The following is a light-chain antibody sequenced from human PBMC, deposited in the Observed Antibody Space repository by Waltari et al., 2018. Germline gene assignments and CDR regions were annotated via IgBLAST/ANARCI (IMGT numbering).Light chain of an antibody. Sequence: SYELTQPPSVAVSPGQTARITCPGHELPRKYAYWFQQKLGQAPRLGIFEDPNRPSGIPGGFSGSSSGTVATLTITGAQVDDEADSYCYSSASTGPLVFGGGTTVVVL. CDR1: ELPRKY. V-gene: IGLV3-10*01. CDR2: EDP. J-gene: IGLJ1*01. CDR3: YSSASTGPLV.